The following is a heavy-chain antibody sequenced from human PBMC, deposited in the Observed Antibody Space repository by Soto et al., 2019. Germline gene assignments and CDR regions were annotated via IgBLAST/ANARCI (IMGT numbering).Heavy chain of an antibody. CDR1: GASISGFD. CDR2: IYATGTT. V-gene: IGHV4-4*07. J-gene: IGHJ5*02. D-gene: IGHD1-1*01. CDR3: VRDGTKTLREWFDP. Sequence: SETLSLTCTVSGASISGFDWSWIRKSAGKGLEWIGRIYATGTTDYNPSLKSRVMMSVDTSKKQFSLKLRSVTAADTAVYYCVRDGTKTLREWFDPWGQGISVTVSS.